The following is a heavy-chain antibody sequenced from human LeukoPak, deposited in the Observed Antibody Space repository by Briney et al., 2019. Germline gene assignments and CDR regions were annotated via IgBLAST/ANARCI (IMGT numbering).Heavy chain of an antibody. Sequence: GGSLRLSCAAPGFTFSSYSMNWVRQAPGKGLEWVSYISSSSSTIYYADSVKGRFTISRDNAKNSLYLQMNSLRAEDTAVYYCARWPRYCSGGSCYHYYYGMDVWGQGTTVTVSS. CDR1: GFTFSSYS. D-gene: IGHD2-15*01. CDR2: ISSSSSTI. V-gene: IGHV3-48*01. CDR3: ARWPRYCSGGSCYHYYYGMDV. J-gene: IGHJ6*02.